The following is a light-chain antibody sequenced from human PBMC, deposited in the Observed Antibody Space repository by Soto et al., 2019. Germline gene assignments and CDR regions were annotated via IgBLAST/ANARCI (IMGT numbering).Light chain of an antibody. J-gene: IGKJ2*01. CDR1: QTVSSN. V-gene: IGKV3-15*01. Sequence: EVVMTQSPATLSVSPGESATLSCRASQTVSSNVAWYQQRPGQAPRLLIDGAFTRATGVPARFSGSRSGTEFTLTISSPQSEDFERYYCQQHNNWPYTFGQGTKLEIK. CDR2: GAF. CDR3: QQHNNWPYT.